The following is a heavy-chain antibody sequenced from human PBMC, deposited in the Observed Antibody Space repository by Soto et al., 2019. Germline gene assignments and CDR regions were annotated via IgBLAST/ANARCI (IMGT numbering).Heavy chain of an antibody. D-gene: IGHD1-26*01. CDR1: GGTFSSYT. V-gene: IGHV1-69*01. CDR2: ITPTLNIA. Sequence: QLQLVQSGAEVREPGSSVKVSCKASGGTFSSYTVIWVRQAPGQGLEWMGGITPTLNIAKYAEKFQGRVKINGDEFTSTGHMHLSSLRSEDTAVYFCARGYYSGSNPSSFDYWGQGTLVAVSS. J-gene: IGHJ4*02. CDR3: ARGYYSGSNPSSFDY.